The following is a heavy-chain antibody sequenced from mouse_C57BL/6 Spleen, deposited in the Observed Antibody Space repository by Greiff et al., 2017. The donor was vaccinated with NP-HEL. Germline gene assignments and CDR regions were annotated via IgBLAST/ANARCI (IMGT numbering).Heavy chain of an antibody. Sequence: QVQLQQPGAELVKPGASVKLSCKASGYTFTSYWMQWVKQRPGQGLEWIGEIDPSDSYTNYNQKFKGKATLTVDTSSSTAYMQLSSLTSEDSAVYYCARREAYYSNYGYYYAMDYWGQGTSVTVSS. CDR3: ARREAYYSNYGYYYAMDY. CDR2: IDPSDSYT. J-gene: IGHJ4*01. CDR1: GYTFTSYW. V-gene: IGHV1-50*01. D-gene: IGHD2-5*01.